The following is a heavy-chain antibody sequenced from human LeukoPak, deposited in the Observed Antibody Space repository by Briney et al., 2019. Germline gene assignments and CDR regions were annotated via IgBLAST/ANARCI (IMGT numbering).Heavy chain of an antibody. D-gene: IGHD2-2*01. J-gene: IGHJ4*02. CDR2: IIPLLEIA. CDR3: ASGEGCSSNSSTLDY. V-gene: IGHV1-69*04. Sequence: SVKVSCKASGGTFSNYAISWVRQAPGQGLEWMGRIIPLLEIADYTQRFQGRVTITADKSTSTAYMELSSLRSEDTAVYYCASGEGCSSNSSTLDYWGQGTLVTVSS. CDR1: GGTFSNYA.